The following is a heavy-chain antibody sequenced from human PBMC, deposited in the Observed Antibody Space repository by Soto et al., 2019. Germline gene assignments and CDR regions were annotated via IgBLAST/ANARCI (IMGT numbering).Heavy chain of an antibody. CDR2: IYYSGST. J-gene: IGHJ6*02. D-gene: IGHD5-18*01. CDR1: GGSISSYY. CDR3: ARGAMVYYYYGMDV. Sequence: SETLSLTCTVSGGSISSYYWSWIRQPPGKGLEWIGYIYYSGSTNYNPSLKSRVTMSVDTSKNQFSLKLNSVTAADTAVYYCARGAMVYYYYGMDVWGQGTTVTVSS. V-gene: IGHV4-59*01.